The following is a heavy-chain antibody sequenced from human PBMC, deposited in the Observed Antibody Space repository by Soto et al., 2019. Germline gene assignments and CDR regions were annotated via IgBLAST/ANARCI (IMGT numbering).Heavy chain of an antibody. V-gene: IGHV1-2*02. CDR3: ARGGGVGVAGSAAFDM. CDR2: INPATGAA. J-gene: IGHJ3*02. Sequence: QLHLVQSGAVVKKPGASVTVSCSASGYPVTAYYMHWVRQAPGRGLEWMGGINPATGAAKYTQTFQGRVTMTRDTSTGTGFMELSGLTSEGTAVFYGARGGGVGVAGSAAFDMWGQGTLVTVSS. D-gene: IGHD3-3*01. CDR1: GYPVTAYY.